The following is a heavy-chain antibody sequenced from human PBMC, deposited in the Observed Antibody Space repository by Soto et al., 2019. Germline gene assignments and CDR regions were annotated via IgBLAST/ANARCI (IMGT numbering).Heavy chain of an antibody. CDR2: ISAYNGNT. V-gene: IGHV1-18*04. CDR1: GYTFTSYG. Sequence: ASVKVSCKASGYTFTSYGISWVRQAPGQGLEWMGWISAYNGNTNYAQKLQGRVTMTTDTPTSTAYMELRSLRSDDTAVYYCARDQGSSWYIYYYYGMDVWGQGTTVTVSS. CDR3: ARDQGSSWYIYYYYGMDV. J-gene: IGHJ6*02. D-gene: IGHD6-13*01.